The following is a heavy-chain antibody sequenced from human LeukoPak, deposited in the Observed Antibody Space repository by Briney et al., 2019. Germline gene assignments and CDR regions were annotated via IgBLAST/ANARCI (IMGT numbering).Heavy chain of an antibody. CDR2: ISSSSSYI. D-gene: IGHD6-13*01. V-gene: IGHV3-21*01. Sequence: GGSLRLSCAASGFTFSTYSMNWVRQAPGKGLEWVSSISSSSSYIYYADSVKGRFTISRDNAKNSLYLQMNSLRAEDTAVYYCARDGYSSSWYFFDYWGXGTLVTVXX. CDR1: GFTFSTYS. J-gene: IGHJ4*02. CDR3: ARDGYSSSWYFFDY.